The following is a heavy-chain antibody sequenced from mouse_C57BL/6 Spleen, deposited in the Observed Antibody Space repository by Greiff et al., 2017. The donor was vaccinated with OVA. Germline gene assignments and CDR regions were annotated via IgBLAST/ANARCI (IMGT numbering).Heavy chain of an antibody. V-gene: IGHV5-17*01. J-gene: IGHJ2*01. CDR1: GFTFSDYG. D-gene: IGHD1-1*01. CDR2: ISSGSSTI. CDR3: ARPNYYYGSSHFDY. Sequence: EVKLMESGGGLVKPGGSLKLSCAASGFTFSDYGMHWVRQAPEKGLEWVAYISSGSSTIYYADTAKGRFTISRDNAKNTLFLQMTSLRSEDTAMYYCARPNYYYGSSHFDYWGQGTTLTVSS.